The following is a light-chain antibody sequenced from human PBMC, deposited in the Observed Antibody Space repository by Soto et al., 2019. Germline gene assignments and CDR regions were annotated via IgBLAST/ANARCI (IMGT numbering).Light chain of an antibody. CDR1: QSVLYSSNNKNY. V-gene: IGKV4-1*01. J-gene: IGKJ1*01. CDR2: WAS. Sequence: DIVMTQSPDSLAVSLGERATIHCKSSQSVLYSSNNKNYLAWYQQKPGQPPKLLIYWASTRESGVPDRFSGSGSGTDFTLTISSLQAGDAAVYYCQQYYTTPPRTFGQGTKVEIK. CDR3: QQYYTTPPRT.